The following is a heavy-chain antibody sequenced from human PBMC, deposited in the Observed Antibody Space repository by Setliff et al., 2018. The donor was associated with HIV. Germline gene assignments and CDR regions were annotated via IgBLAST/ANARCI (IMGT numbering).Heavy chain of an antibody. CDR1: GLTFSNYW. CDR3: APQVGSTGY. D-gene: IGHD1-1*01. V-gene: IGHV3-7*03. Sequence: GGSLRLSCAASGLTFSNYWMNWVRQAPGRGLEWVANIKQDGSEEYYVDSVKGRFTISRDNAKNTLYLQMNSLRAEDTAVYYCAPQVGSTGYWGQGTLVTVSS. CDR2: IKQDGSEE. J-gene: IGHJ4*02.